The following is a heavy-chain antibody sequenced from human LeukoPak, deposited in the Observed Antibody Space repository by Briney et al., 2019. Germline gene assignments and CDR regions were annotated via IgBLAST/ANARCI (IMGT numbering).Heavy chain of an antibody. J-gene: IGHJ6*03. CDR1: GFIFSNYA. CDR3: AKEGDRGEALYYYYMDV. D-gene: IGHD3-10*01. V-gene: IGHV3-30*04. Sequence: GRSLRLSCAASGFIFSNYAMHWVRQAPGKGLECVAAIWYEGSNIFYADSVKGRFTISRDNSKNALYLQMNSLRAEDTADYYCAKEGDRGEALYYYYMDVRGNGTTVTVSS. CDR2: IWYEGSNI.